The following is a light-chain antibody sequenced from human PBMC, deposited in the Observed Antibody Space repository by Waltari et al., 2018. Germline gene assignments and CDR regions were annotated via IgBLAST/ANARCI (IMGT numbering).Light chain of an antibody. V-gene: IGLV3-9*01. CDR3: QVWDSSVV. CDR2: RDS. CDR1: NCGSKN. Sequence: SYELTQPLSVSVALGQTARITCWDNNCGSKNVHCYQQKPGQAPVLDTYRDSNRPSGIPDRFPGSNSGNTATLTISRGQAGDEADYYCQVWDSSVVFGGGTKLTVL. J-gene: IGLJ2*01.